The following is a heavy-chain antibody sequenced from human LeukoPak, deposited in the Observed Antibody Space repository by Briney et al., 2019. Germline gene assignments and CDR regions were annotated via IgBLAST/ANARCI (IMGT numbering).Heavy chain of an antibody. CDR1: GFTFNSYH. V-gene: IGHV3-21*01. Sequence: GGSLRLSCAASGFTFNSYHMNWVRQAPGKGLEWVSSITSSSSYTYYAESVKGRFTISRDNAENSLYLQMNSLRAEDTAVYYCAELGITMIGGVWGKGTTVTISS. CDR2: ITSSSSYT. D-gene: IGHD3-10*02. J-gene: IGHJ6*04. CDR3: AELGITMIGGV.